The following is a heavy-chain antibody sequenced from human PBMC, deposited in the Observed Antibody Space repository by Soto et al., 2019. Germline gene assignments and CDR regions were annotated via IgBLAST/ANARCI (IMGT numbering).Heavy chain of an antibody. V-gene: IGHV1-69*13. Sequence: SVKVSCKASGGTFSSYAISRVRQAPGQGLEWMGGIIPIFGTANYAQKFQGRVTITADESTSTAYMELSSLRSEDTAVYYCARAWRTSSGSYYNRDWFDPWGQGTLVTVSS. J-gene: IGHJ5*02. D-gene: IGHD3-10*01. CDR1: GGTFSSYA. CDR2: IIPIFGTA. CDR3: ARAWRTSSGSYYNRDWFDP.